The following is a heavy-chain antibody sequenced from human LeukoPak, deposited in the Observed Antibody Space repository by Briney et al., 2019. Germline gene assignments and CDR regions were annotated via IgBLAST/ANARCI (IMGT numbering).Heavy chain of an antibody. CDR2: ISSSNSCI. J-gene: IGHJ6*02. CDR1: GFTFSSYS. D-gene: IGHD4-17*01. Sequence: PGGSLRLSCAASGFTFSSYSMNWVRQAPGKGLEWVSSISSSNSCIYNADSVKGRFTISRDNAKNSLYLQMNSLRAEDTAVYYCARETDGDPYYYGMDVWGQGTTVTVSS. CDR3: ARETDGDPYYYGMDV. V-gene: IGHV3-21*01.